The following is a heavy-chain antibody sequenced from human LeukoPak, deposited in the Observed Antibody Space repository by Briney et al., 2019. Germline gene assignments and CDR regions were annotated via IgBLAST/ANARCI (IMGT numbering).Heavy chain of an antibody. J-gene: IGHJ5*02. CDR1: GFTFSSYA. D-gene: IGHD3-22*01. Sequence: GGSLRLSCAASGFTFSSYAMHWVRQAPGKGPEWVAVISYDGSNKYYADSVKGRFTISRDNAKNSLYLQMNSLRAEDTAVYYCARDLTMNSFDPWGQGTLVTVS. V-gene: IGHV3-30*04. CDR3: ARDLTMNSFDP. CDR2: ISYDGSNK.